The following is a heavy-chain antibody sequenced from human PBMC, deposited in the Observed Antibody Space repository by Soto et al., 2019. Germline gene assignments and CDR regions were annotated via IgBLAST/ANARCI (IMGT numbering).Heavy chain of an antibody. CDR1: GGSISSGGYS. D-gene: IGHD6-19*01. V-gene: IGHV4-61*08. J-gene: IGHJ4*02. CDR3: AIANGWYYFDY. CDR2: IYYSGST. Sequence: SETLSLTCAVSGGSISSGGYSWSWIRQPPGKGLEWIGYIYYSGSTSYNPSLKSRVTISVDTSKNQFSLKLDSVTAADTAVYYCAIANGWYYFDYWGQGTLVTVSS.